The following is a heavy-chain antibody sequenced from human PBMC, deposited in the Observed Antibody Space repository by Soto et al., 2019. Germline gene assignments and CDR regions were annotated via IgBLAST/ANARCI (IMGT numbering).Heavy chain of an antibody. J-gene: IGHJ4*02. Sequence: GGSLRLSCAASGFTFSSYGMHWVRQAPGKGLEWVAVIWYDGSNKYYADSVKGRFTISRDNSKNTLYLQMNSLRAEDTAVYYCAREVPVAPPYFDYWGQGTLVTVSS. CDR1: GFTFSSYG. CDR3: AREVPVAPPYFDY. CDR2: IWYDGSNK. D-gene: IGHD6-19*01. V-gene: IGHV3-33*01.